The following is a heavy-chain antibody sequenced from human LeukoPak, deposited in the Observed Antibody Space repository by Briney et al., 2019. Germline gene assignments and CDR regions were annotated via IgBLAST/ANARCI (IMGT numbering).Heavy chain of an antibody. Sequence: SETLSLTCTVSGGSISSYYWNWIRQPPGKGLEWIGYIYYGGSTNYNPSLKSRVTISVDTSKNEFSLKLNSVTAADTAVYYCARAGGYLLYFDSWDQGTLATVSS. J-gene: IGHJ4*02. CDR1: GGSISSYY. V-gene: IGHV4-59*08. D-gene: IGHD5-12*01. CDR2: IYYGGST. CDR3: ARAGGYLLYFDS.